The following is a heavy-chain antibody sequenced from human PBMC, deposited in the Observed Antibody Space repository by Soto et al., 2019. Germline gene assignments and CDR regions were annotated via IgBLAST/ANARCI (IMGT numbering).Heavy chain of an antibody. CDR3: ARGAAAGTGWFDP. J-gene: IGHJ5*02. V-gene: IGHV1-69*13. CDR1: GGTFSSYA. D-gene: IGHD6-13*01. Sequence: SVKVSCKASGGTFSSYAISCVRQAPGQGLEWMGGIIPIFGTANYAQKFQGRVTITADESTSTAYMELSSLRSEDTAVYYCARGAAAGTGWFDPWGQGTLVTVSS. CDR2: IIPIFGTA.